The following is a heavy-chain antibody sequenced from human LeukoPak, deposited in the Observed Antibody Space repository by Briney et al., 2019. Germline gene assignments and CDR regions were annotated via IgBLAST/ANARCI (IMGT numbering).Heavy chain of an antibody. V-gene: IGHV4-38-2*01. CDR3: GSGYYRYYFDY. D-gene: IGHD3-22*01. CDR2: IYYSGST. Sequence: PSETLSLTCAVYGYSISSGYYWGWIRQPPGKGLEWIGSIYYSGSTYYNPSLKSRVTISVDTSKNQFSLKLSSVTAADTAVYYCGSGYYRYYFDYWGQGTLVTVSS. J-gene: IGHJ4*02. CDR1: GYSISSGYY.